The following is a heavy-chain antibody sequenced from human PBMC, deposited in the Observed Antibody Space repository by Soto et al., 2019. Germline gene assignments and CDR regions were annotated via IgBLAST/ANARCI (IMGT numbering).Heavy chain of an antibody. V-gene: IGHV5-51*01. CDR2: IYPRDSDT. CDR1: GYSFASHW. J-gene: IGHJ4*02. D-gene: IGHD1-26*01. CDR3: ARYSGSYWHYLDF. Sequence: RGESLKISCKGSGYSFASHWVAWVRQMPEKGLEWLGTIYPRDSDTKYSSAFRGHVTISADTSVSTAYLQWRSLEATDSAIYYCARYSGSYWHYLDFWGQGTLVTVSS.